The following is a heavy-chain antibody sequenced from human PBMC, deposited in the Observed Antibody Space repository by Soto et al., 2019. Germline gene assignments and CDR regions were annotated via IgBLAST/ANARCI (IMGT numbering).Heavy chain of an antibody. D-gene: IGHD1-7*01. CDR1: VYSFTSYW. CDR2: IYPGDSDT. CDR3: ARSGGYNWNYAWDTIHNWFDP. J-gene: IGHJ5*02. V-gene: IGHV5-51*01. Sequence: GSLKISCKGSVYSFTSYWIGWVRQMPGKGLEWMGIIYPGDSDTRYSPSFQGQVTISADKSISTAYLQWSSLKASDTAMYYCARSGGYNWNYAWDTIHNWFDPWGQGTLVTVSS.